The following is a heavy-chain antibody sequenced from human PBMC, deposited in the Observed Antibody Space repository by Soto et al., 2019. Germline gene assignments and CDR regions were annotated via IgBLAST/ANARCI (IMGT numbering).Heavy chain of an antibody. V-gene: IGHV3-11*06. CDR1: GGSISSYY. Sequence: LSLTCTVSGGSISSYYMNWIRQAPGKGLEWLSYSDGSSAYTNYADSVKGRFTISRDNSKTTLYLQMNSLRAEDTAVYYCARAPYGQYHYFDCWGQGTLVTVSS. CDR3: ARAPYGQYHYFDC. J-gene: IGHJ4*02. D-gene: IGHD4-4*01. CDR2: SDGSSAYT.